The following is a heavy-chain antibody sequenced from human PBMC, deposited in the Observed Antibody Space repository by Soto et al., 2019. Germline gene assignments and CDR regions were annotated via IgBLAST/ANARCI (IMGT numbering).Heavy chain of an antibody. D-gene: IGHD2-2*02. CDR2: IIPIFGTA. CDR1: GGTFSSYA. V-gene: IGHV1-69*13. CDR3: AREEQVVVVPAAILASRWLDP. J-gene: IGHJ5*02. Sequence: SVKVSCKASGGTFSSYAISWVRQAPGQGLEWMGGIIPIFGTANYAQKFQGRVTITADESTSTAYMELSSLRSEDTAVYYCAREEQVVVVPAAILASRWLDPWGQGTLVTVSS.